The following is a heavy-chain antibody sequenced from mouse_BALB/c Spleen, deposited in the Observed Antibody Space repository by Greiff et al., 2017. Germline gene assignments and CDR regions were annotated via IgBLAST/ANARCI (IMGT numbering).Heavy chain of an antibody. J-gene: IGHJ3*01. Sequence: EVMLVESGPGLVKPSQSLSLTCTVTGYSITSDYAWNWIRQFPGNKLEWMGYISYSGSTSYNPSLKSRISITRDTSKNQFFLQLNSVTTEDTATYYCASGGFAYWGQGTLVTVSA. CDR3: ASGGFAY. D-gene: IGHD1-1*02. CDR2: ISYSGST. V-gene: IGHV3-2*02. CDR1: GYSITSDYA.